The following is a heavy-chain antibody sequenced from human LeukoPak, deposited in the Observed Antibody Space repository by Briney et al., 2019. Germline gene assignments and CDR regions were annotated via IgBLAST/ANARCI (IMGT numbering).Heavy chain of an antibody. J-gene: IGHJ4*02. CDR1: GYSFTGYY. D-gene: IGHD5-12*01. CDR2: IIPNSGGT. V-gene: IGHV1-2*06. Sequence: ASVKVSCKASGYSFTGYYMHWVRQAPGQGLEWMGRIIPNSGGTNSAQKFQGRVTMTTDTSITTAYMELSSLRSEDTAVYYCATVGSGYDFDYWGQGTLVTVSS. CDR3: ATVGSGYDFDY.